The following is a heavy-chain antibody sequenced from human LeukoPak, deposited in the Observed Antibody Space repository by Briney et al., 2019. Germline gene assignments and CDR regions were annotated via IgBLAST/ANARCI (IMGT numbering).Heavy chain of an antibody. J-gene: IGHJ4*02. Sequence: SETLSLTCTVSGVCISSYSWSWIRQPAGKGLDCIGRIYTSGSTNYNPSLKSRVTMSVDTSKNQFSLKLSSVTAADTAVYYCARDTYNYGSSAYYFDYWGQGTLVTVSS. CDR3: ARDTYNYGSSAYYFDY. CDR2: IYTSGST. D-gene: IGHD5-18*01. CDR1: GVCISSYS. V-gene: IGHV4-4*07.